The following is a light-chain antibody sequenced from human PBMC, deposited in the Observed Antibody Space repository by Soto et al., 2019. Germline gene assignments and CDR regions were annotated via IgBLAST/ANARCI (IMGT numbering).Light chain of an antibody. Sequence: DAVMTQSPLSLPATLGQPASISCRSSQSLVYSDGSTSLSWFQQRPGQSPRRLIYKVSNRDAGVPDRFSGSGSGTDFTLKISRVEAEDVGVYYCMQGSHWPWTLGQGTKVEI. CDR2: KVS. J-gene: IGKJ1*01. CDR3: MQGSHWPWT. V-gene: IGKV2-30*01. CDR1: QSLVYSDGSTS.